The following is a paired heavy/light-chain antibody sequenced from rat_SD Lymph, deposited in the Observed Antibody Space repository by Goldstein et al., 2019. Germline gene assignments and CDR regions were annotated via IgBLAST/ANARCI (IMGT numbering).Light chain of an antibody. CDR1: KSLLYSDGKTY. Sequence: DIVMTQGALPNPVPSGESVSITCRSSKSLLYSDGKTYLNWYLQRPGQSPQLLIYWMSTRASGVSDRFSGSGSGTDFTLKISGVEAEDVGVYYCQQGLEFPLTFGSGTKLEIK. J-gene: IGKJ5*01. V-gene: IGKV2S6*01. CDR2: WMS. CDR3: QQGLEFPLT.
Heavy chain of an antibody. J-gene: IGHJ2*01. V-gene: IGHV3-4*01. D-gene: IGHD1-2*01. CDR2: ISYSGST. CDR1: GYTITSGY. Sequence: EIQLQESGPGLVKPSQSLSLTCSVTGYTITSGYDWSWIRKFPGNKMEWMGYISYSGSTNYNPSLKSRISITRDTSKNQFFLQLNSVTTEDTATYYCARYDYYSSWDYFDYWGQGVMVTVSS. CDR3: ARYDYYSSWDYFDY.